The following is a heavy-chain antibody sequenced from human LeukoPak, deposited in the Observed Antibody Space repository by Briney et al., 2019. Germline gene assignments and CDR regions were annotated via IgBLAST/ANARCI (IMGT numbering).Heavy chain of an antibody. CDR3: ARGAYGSGSYYNYPFDY. CDR2: ISGSGGST. D-gene: IGHD3-10*01. CDR1: GFTFSSYG. Sequence: GGSLRLSCAASGFTFSSYGMSWVRQPPGKGLEWVSAISGSGGSTYYADSVKGRFTISRDNSKNTLYLQMNSLRAEDTAVYYCARGAYGSGSYYNYPFDYWGQGTLVTVSS. J-gene: IGHJ4*02. V-gene: IGHV3-23*01.